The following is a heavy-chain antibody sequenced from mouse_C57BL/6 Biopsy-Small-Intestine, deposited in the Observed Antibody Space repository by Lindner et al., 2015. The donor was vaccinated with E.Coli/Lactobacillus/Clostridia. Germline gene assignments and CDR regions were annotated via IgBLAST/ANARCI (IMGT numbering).Heavy chain of an antibody. V-gene: IGHV5-17*01. D-gene: IGHD2-4*01. J-gene: IGHJ3*01. CDR2: ISSGSSTI. CDR1: GFTFSDYG. CDR3: AYDYDAWFAY. Sequence: VQLQESGGGLVKPGGSLKLSCAASGFTFSDYGMHWVRQAPEKGLGWVAYISSGSSTIYYADTVKGRFTISRDNAKNTLFLQMTSLRSEDTAMYYCAYDYDAWFAYWGQGTLVTVSA.